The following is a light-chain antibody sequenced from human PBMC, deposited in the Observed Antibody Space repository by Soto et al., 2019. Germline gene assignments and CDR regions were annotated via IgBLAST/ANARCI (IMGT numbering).Light chain of an antibody. CDR2: GAS. CDR1: QSVSSSY. V-gene: IGKV3-15*01. CDR3: QQYTNWPTWT. J-gene: IGKJ1*01. Sequence: SAEESATLSCRDSQSVSSSYLAWYQQKPGQAPRLLIYGASTRATGIPARFSGSASGTEFTLTVCGLQSEAFAVFHCQQYTNWPTWTSRQGTKVDIK.